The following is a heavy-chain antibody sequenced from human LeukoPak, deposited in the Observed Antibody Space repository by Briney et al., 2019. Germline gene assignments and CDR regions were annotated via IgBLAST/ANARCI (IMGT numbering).Heavy chain of an antibody. Sequence: PSETLSLTCTVSGGSISSYYWSWIRQPPGKGLEWIGYIYYSGSTNYNPSLKSRVTISVDTSKNQFSLKLSSVTAADTTVYYCARNGGSYTFDIWGLGTMVTVSS. CDR1: GGSISSYY. D-gene: IGHD1-26*01. CDR2: IYYSGST. V-gene: IGHV4-59*01. CDR3: ARNGGSYTFDI. J-gene: IGHJ3*02.